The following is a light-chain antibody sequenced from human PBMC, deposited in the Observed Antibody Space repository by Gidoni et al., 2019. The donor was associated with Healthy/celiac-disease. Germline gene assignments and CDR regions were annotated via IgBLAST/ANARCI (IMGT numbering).Light chain of an antibody. V-gene: IGKV3-20*01. J-gene: IGKJ1*01. CDR3: QQYGSSQT. CDR1: QSVSSSY. Sequence: EIVLTQSPGTLSLSPGERATISCRASQSVSSSYLAWYQKKPGQAPRLLIYGAYSRATGIPDRFSGSGSGTDFTLTISRLEPEDFAVYYCQQYGSSQTFGQGTKVEIK. CDR2: GAY.